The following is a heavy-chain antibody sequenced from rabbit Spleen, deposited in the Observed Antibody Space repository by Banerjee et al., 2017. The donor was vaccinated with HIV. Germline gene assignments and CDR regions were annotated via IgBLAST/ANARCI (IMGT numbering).Heavy chain of an antibody. D-gene: IGHD4-1*01. V-gene: IGHV1S43*01. J-gene: IGHJ3*01. CDR2: IYSAKGST. CDR3: ARAIVPWLGLTRLDL. CDR1: GVSFSGDSY. Sequence: QEQLEESGGDLVKPGASLTLTCIASGVSFSGDSYMCWVRQAPGKGLEWIGIIYSAKGSTDYASWVNGRFTISSDNAQSTVDLKMTSLTAADTATYFCARAIVPWLGLTRLDLWGPGTLVTVS.